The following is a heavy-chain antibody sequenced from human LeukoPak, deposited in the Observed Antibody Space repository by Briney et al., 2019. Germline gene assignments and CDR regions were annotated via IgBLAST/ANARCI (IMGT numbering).Heavy chain of an antibody. V-gene: IGHV3-33*06. CDR2: IWYDGSNK. CDR3: TKAPLEVVITVWFDP. J-gene: IGHJ5*02. CDR1: GFTFSSHG. Sequence: GRSLRLSCAASGFTFSSHGMHWVRQAPGKGLEWVAVIWYDGSNKYYADSVKGRFTISRDNSKNTLYLQMNSLRAEDTAVYYCTKAPLEVVITVWFDPWGQGTLVTVSS. D-gene: IGHD3-22*01.